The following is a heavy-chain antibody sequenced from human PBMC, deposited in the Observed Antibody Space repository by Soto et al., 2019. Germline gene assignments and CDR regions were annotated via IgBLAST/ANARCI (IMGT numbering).Heavy chain of an antibody. CDR1: GFPFNNYA. J-gene: IGHJ6*02. CDR3: ARGGPNWDYYFYGMDV. CDR2: FGSAGDI. D-gene: IGHD3-16*01. V-gene: IGHV3-13*01. Sequence: GGSLRLCCAASGFPFNNYAMLWVRQAPGKGLEWVSTFGSAGDIYYSDSVKGRFTISRDNARKSLYLQMNSLRAADTAVYYCARGGPNWDYYFYGMDVWGQGT.